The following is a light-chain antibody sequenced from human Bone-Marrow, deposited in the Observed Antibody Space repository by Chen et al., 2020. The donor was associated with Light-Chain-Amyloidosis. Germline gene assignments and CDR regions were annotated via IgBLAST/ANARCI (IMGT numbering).Light chain of an antibody. CDR2: DAS. CDR3: QQRSNWPPRT. Sequence: EIMLRQLPDHLSLAHGERATLSCRASQRVSSYVAWYQQNPGQAPRLLIYDASNRATGIPARFSGSGSGTVFTLTISSLEPEDFAVYYCQQRSNWPPRTFGQGTKVEIK. CDR1: QRVSSY. J-gene: IGKJ1*01. V-gene: IGKV3-11*01.